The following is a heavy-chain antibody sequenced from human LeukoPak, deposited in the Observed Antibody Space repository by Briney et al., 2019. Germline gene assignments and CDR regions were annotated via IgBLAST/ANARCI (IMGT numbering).Heavy chain of an antibody. CDR1: GFTFSSYW. J-gene: IGHJ3*02. CDR3: ASTGPTNAFDI. Sequence: GGPLRLSCAASGFTFSSYWMHWVRQAPGKGLVWVSRINSDGSSTSYADSVKGRFTISRDNAKNTLYLQMNSLRAEDTAVYYCASTGPTNAFDIWGQGTMVTVSS. CDR2: INSDGSST. V-gene: IGHV3-74*01. D-gene: IGHD5-12*01.